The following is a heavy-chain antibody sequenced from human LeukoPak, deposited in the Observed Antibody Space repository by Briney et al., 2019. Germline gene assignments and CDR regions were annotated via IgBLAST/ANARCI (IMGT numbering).Heavy chain of an antibody. D-gene: IGHD3-10*01. CDR2: ISSSSSTI. CDR1: GFTFSSYS. CDR3: SKDLTSDFGGDLDP. J-gene: IGHJ5*02. V-gene: IGHV3-48*01. Sequence: GGSLRLSCTASGFTFSSYSMNWVRQAPGKGLEWVSYISSSSSTIYYADSEKGRFTISRDNAKNSLYLQMNSLRAEDTAVYYCSKDLTSDFGGDLDPWGQGTLVTVSS.